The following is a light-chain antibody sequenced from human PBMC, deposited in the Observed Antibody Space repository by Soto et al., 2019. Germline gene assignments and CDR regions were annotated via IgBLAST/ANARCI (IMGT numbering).Light chain of an antibody. Sequence: EIVLTQSPATLSLSPGENATLSCRASQSVSSYLAWYQQKPGQAPRLLIYDASNRATGIPARFSGSGSGTDFTLTISSLEPEDFAVYYCQQRSNWITFGQGTRLEI. CDR3: QQRSNWIT. CDR2: DAS. J-gene: IGKJ5*01. CDR1: QSVSSY. V-gene: IGKV3-11*01.